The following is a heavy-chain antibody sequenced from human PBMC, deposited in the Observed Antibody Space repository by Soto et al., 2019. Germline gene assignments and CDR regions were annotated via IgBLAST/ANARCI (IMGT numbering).Heavy chain of an antibody. CDR2: IYHSGST. CDR1: GGSISSSNW. J-gene: IGHJ6*02. Sequence: SETLSLTCAVSGGSISSSNWWSWVRQPPGKRLEWIGEIYHSGSTNYNPSLKSRVAISVDKSKNQFSLKLSSVTAADTAVYYCARDGRYCSSTSCYSKDYYYYYGMDVRGQGTTVTVSS. V-gene: IGHV4-4*02. CDR3: ARDGRYCSSTSCYSKDYYYYYGMDV. D-gene: IGHD2-2*01.